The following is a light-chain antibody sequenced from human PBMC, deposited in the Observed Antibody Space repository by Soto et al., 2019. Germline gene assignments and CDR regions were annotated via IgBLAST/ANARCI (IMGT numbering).Light chain of an antibody. Sequence: EIVLTQSPGTLSLSPGERATLSCRASQSVSSSNLAWYQQKPGQAPRLLIYGASTRATGIPARFSGSGSGTDFTLTISRLEPEDFAVYYCHYYGTSPQTFGQGTKVDIK. V-gene: IGKV3-20*01. J-gene: IGKJ1*01. CDR3: HYYGTSPQT. CDR1: QSVSSSN. CDR2: GAS.